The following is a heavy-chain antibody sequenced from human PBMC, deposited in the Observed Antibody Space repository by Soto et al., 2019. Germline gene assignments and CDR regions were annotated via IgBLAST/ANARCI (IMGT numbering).Heavy chain of an antibody. CDR1: GGTLISYA. CDR2: IIPVFDTT. Sequence: SVKVSCTASGGTLISYAVNWVRQAPGQGLEWVGGIIPVFDTTNYAQKFQGRVRITADKSKNVAYMDLKSLRSEDTAVYYCARADDFWSGGMDVWGQGTSVTVSS. D-gene: IGHD3-3*01. J-gene: IGHJ6*02. CDR3: ARADDFWSGGMDV. V-gene: IGHV1-69*06.